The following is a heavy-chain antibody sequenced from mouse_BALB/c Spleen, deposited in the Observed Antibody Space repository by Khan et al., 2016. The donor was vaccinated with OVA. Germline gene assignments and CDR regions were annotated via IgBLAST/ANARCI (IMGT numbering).Heavy chain of an antibody. CDR3: AREAYKYYEYYFDY. CDR1: GFTFSSYV. V-gene: IGHV5-6-5*01. D-gene: IGHD2-14*01. J-gene: IGHJ2*01. CDR2: ISSGGST. Sequence: VQLKESGGDLVKPGGSLKLSCAASGFTFSSYVMSWVRQTPEKRLEWVASISSGGSTYYPDSVKGRFTISRDNARNILYLQMSSLRSEDTAMYYCAREAYKYYEYYFDYWGQGTTLTVSS.